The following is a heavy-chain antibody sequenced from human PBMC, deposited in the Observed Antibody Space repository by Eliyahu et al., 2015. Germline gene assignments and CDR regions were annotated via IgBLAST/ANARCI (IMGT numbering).Heavy chain of an antibody. D-gene: IGHD3-16*01. Sequence: QVQLQESGPGLVKPSGTLSLTCAVSGXSISSNNWWHWVRQPPGKGLEWIGEISHRGSTNYNPSLKSRVTISIDKSENQFSLRLNSVTAADTAVFYCASGLPRGEMDVWGQGTTVTVSS. CDR1: GXSISSNNW. V-gene: IGHV4-4*02. CDR3: ASGLPRGEMDV. J-gene: IGHJ6*02. CDR2: ISHRGST.